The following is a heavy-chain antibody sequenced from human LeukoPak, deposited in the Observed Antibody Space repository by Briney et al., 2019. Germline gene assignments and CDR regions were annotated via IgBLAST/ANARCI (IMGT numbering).Heavy chain of an antibody. D-gene: IGHD6-13*01. V-gene: IGHV4-59*01. J-gene: IGHJ5*02. CDR2: IYYSGST. Sequence: PSETLSLTCTVSGGSISSYYWSWIRQPPGKGLEWIGYIYYSGSTNYNPSLKSRVTISVDTSKNQFSLKLSSVTAADTAVYYCARVEIAAAGPFDPWGQGTLVTVSS. CDR1: GGSISSYY. CDR3: ARVEIAAAGPFDP.